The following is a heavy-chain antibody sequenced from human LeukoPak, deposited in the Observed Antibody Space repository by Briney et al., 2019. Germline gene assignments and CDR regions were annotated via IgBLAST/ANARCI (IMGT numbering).Heavy chain of an antibody. D-gene: IGHD3-3*01. J-gene: IGHJ4*02. CDR1: GGSISSCSYY. CDR2: IYYSGST. Sequence: SETLSLTCTASGGSISSCSYYWGWIRQPPGKGLEWIGSIYYSGSTYYKSSLKSRVTISVDTSKNQFSLKLSSVTAADTSVYYCARQGRRMGYDFWSGYRHFDYWGQGTLVTVSS. CDR3: ARQGRRMGYDFWSGYRHFDY. V-gene: IGHV4-39*01.